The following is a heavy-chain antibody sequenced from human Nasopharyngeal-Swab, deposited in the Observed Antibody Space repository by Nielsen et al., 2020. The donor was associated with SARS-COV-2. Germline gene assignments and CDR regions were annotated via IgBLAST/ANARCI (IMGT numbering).Heavy chain of an antibody. Sequence: GESLKISCTPSGFTFSDYDMSWFRQAPGKGLEWVGIIRSKAYGQTTEYAASVRGRFTISGDDSKNMAYLQMTSLRTEDTGVFYCNRRRRYYSGSPHGMDVWGQGTTVTVSS. D-gene: IGHD2-15*01. J-gene: IGHJ6*02. CDR2: IRSKAYGQTT. V-gene: IGHV3-49*03. CDR1: GFTFSDYD. CDR3: NRRRRYYSGSPHGMDV.